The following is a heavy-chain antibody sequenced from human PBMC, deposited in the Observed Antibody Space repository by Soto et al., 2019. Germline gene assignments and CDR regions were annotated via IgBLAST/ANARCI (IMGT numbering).Heavy chain of an antibody. D-gene: IGHD6-19*01. V-gene: IGHV1-18*01. CDR2: INSYNGNT. CDR1: GYTFTNYG. CDR3: ARGVLAGTGDY. J-gene: IGHJ4*02. Sequence: QVQLVQSGPEVKKPGASVKVSCKASGYTFTNYGISWVRQAPGQGLEWMGWINSYNGNTNYAKKLQGRVTMTTDTATTTAYMELRSLRFDDTAVYYCARGVLAGTGDYWGQGTMVTVSS.